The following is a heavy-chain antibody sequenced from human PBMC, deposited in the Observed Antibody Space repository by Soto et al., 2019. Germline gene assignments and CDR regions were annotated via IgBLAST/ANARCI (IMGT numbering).Heavy chain of an antibody. CDR3: ACAISSLMFDY. CDR1: GGSISSGDYY. CDR2: IYYSGST. J-gene: IGHJ4*02. Sequence: SETLSLTCTVSGGSISSGDYYWSWIRQPPGKGLEWIRYIYYSGSTYYNPSLKSRVTISVDTSKNRFSLKLSSVTAADTAIYYCACAISSLMFDYWGQGTLVTVSS. D-gene: IGHD2-8*01. V-gene: IGHV4-30-4*01.